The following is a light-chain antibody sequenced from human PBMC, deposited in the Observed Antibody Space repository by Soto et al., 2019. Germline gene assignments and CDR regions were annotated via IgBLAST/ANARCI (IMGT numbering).Light chain of an antibody. J-gene: IGLJ3*02. V-gene: IGLV1-51*01. CDR3: EVWDDTRDAGV. Sequence: QSVLTQPPSVSAAPGQTVTISCSGSRSNIEKNFVSWHQQFPGTAPKLLIYDNYNRPSGIPDRFSGSKSGTSATLGITGLQTGDEADYYCEVWDDTRDAGVFGGGTKLTVL. CDR1: RSNIEKNF. CDR2: DNY.